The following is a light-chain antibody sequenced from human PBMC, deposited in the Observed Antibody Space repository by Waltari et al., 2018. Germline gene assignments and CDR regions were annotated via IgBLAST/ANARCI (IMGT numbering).Light chain of an antibody. V-gene: IGLV1-44*01. CDR2: GQN. Sequence: QSVLTQPPSASGTLGQKVTISCSGSRSNIGSKTVNWYHQLPGVAPRLLIYGQNQRPSGVPDRFSGSKSGTSASLAISGLQSEDEAEYYCAVWDDRLNGMIFGGGTKLAVL. CDR3: AVWDDRLNGMI. J-gene: IGLJ2*01. CDR1: RSNIGSKT.